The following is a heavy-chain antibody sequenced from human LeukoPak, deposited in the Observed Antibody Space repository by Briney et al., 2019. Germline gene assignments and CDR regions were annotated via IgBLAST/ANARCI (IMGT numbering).Heavy chain of an antibody. CDR3: AREMRGYYPHY. D-gene: IGHD3-3*01. V-gene: IGHV3-30*04. Sequence: GGSLRLSCAASGFRLSDYAMNWVRQAPGKGLEWVAIVAHDGSFTSYADSVKGRFSITRDDSTLYLEMNSLRVEDTAPYYCAREMRGYYPHYWGQGTLLTVSS. J-gene: IGHJ4*02. CDR2: VAHDGSFT. CDR1: GFRLSDYA.